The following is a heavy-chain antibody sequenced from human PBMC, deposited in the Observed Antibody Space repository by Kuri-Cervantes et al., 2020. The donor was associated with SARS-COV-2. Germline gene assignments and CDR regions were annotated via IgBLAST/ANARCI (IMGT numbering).Heavy chain of an antibody. Sequence: SVKVSCKASGGTFSSYAISWVRQAPGQGLEWMGGIIPIFGTANYAQKFQGRVTITTDESTSTAYMELSSLRSEDTAVYYCARDPFGGSGSYYNGNWFDPWGQGTLVTVSS. V-gene: IGHV1-69*05. CDR1: GGTFSSYA. CDR2: IIPIFGTA. J-gene: IGHJ5*02. D-gene: IGHD3-10*01. CDR3: ARDPFGGSGSYYNGNWFDP.